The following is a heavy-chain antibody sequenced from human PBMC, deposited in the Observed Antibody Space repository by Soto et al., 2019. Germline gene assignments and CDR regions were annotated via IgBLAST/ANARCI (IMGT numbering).Heavy chain of an antibody. CDR1: GGSISSSNYY. V-gene: IGHV4-39*01. CDR3: ARLVYDSSGYRPG. D-gene: IGHD3-22*01. CDR2: IFYIGCT. J-gene: IGHJ4*02. Sequence: SETLSLTCTVSGGSISSSNYYWGWIRQPPGKGLERIGSIFYIGCTYYNPSFKSRVTISVDTSKNQFSLMLSSVSAADSAVYYCARLVYDSSGYRPGWGQGTLVTVSS.